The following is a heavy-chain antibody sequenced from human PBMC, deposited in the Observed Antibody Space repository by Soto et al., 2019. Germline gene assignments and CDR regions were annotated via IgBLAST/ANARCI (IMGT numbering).Heavy chain of an antibody. V-gene: IGHV3-9*01. CDR3: AKDTRRYYYMDV. CDR2: ISWNSGSI. Sequence: GGSLRLSCAASGFTFDDYAMHWVRQAPGKGPEWVSGISWNSGSIGYADSVKGRFTISRDNAKNSLYLQMNSLRAEDTALYYCAKDTRRYYYMDVWGKGTTVTVSS. CDR1: GFTFDDYA. J-gene: IGHJ6*03.